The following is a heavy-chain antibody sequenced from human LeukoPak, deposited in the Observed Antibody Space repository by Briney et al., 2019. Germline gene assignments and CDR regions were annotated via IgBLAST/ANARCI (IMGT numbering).Heavy chain of an antibody. CDR1: GGTFSNYA. D-gene: IGHD1-26*01. CDR3: ARVGLQWELLDAFDI. CDR2: IIPIFGTA. Sequence: VASVKVSCXASGGTFSNYAISWVRQAPGQGLEWMGGIIPIFGTANYAQKFQGRVTITTDESTSTAYMELSSLRSEDTAVYYCARVGLQWELLDAFDIWGQGTMVTVSS. V-gene: IGHV1-69*05. J-gene: IGHJ3*02.